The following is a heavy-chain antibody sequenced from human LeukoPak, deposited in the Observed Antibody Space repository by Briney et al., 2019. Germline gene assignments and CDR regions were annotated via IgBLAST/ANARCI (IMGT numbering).Heavy chain of an antibody. CDR1: GGSFSGYY. D-gene: IGHD3-22*01. J-gene: IGHJ6*03. CDR2: INHSGST. V-gene: IGHV4-34*01. CDR3: ARARWGSGYYYVKGNMDV. Sequence: SETLSLTCAVYGGSFSGYYWSWIRQPPGKGLEWIGEINHSGSTNYNPSIKSRVTISVDTSKNQFSLKLCSVTAADTAVYYCARARWGSGYYYVKGNMDVWGKGTTVTVSS.